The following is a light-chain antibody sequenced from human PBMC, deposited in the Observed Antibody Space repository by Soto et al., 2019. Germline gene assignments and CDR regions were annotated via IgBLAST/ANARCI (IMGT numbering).Light chain of an antibody. Sequence: QSVLTQPPSASGTPGQRVTIACSGSSSNIGRNDVCWYQQLPGTAPKLLIFSNNQRPSGVPDRFSGSKSGTSASLAISGLRSEDEDDYYCAAWDDSLSGLYVFGTGTKLTVL. CDR3: AAWDDSLSGLYV. CDR1: SSNIGRND. V-gene: IGLV1-47*02. J-gene: IGLJ1*01. CDR2: SNN.